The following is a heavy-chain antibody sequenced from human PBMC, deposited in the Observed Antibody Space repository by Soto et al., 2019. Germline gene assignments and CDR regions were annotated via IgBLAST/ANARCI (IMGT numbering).Heavy chain of an antibody. CDR1: GFIFNNYA. D-gene: IGHD2-15*01. CDR3: AKVTLRANYSHY. CDR2: ISASGVST. J-gene: IGHJ4*01. Sequence: EVQLLDSGGGLAQPGGSLRVSCAASGFIFNNYAMNWVRQAPGDGLQWVAGISASGVSTHYADSVKGRFIISRDNSKNALFLQMNSLRPEDTTIYYCAKVTLRANYSHYWG. V-gene: IGHV3-23*01.